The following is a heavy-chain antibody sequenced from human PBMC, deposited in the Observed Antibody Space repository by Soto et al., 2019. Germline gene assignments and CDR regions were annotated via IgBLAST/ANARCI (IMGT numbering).Heavy chain of an antibody. D-gene: IGHD3-9*01. CDR3: ARDLYDILTGDWFDP. CDR2: ISSSSRYI. V-gene: IGHV3-21*01. J-gene: IGHJ5*02. Sequence: GGSLRLCCAASGFTFSSYSMNWVRQAPGKGLESVSSISSSSRYIYYADSVKGRFTISRDNAKNSLYLQMNSPRAEDTAVYYCARDLYDILTGDWFDPWGQGTLVTV. CDR1: GFTFSSYS.